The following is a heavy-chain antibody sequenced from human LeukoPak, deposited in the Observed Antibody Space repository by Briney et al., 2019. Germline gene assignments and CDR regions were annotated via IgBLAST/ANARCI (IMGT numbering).Heavy chain of an antibody. CDR3: ARGAIFGVAPYYYCMDV. CDR1: GYTFTSYY. CDR2: INPSGSST. D-gene: IGHD3-3*01. J-gene: IGHJ6*02. Sequence: ASVTVCCNASGYTFTSYYMHWGRQAPGPGLEWMGIINPSGSSTSYAQKFQVRVTMTRDTSTSTVYMELSSLRSEDTAVYYCARGAIFGVAPYYYCMDVWGQGTTVTVSS. V-gene: IGHV1-46*01.